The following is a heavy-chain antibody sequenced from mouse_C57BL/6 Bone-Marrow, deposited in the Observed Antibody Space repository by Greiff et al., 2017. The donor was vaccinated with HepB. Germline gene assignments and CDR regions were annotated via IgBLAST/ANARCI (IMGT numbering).Heavy chain of an antibody. D-gene: IGHD2-4*01. J-gene: IGHJ4*01. CDR2: ISDGGSYT. Sequence: EVQVVESGGGLVKPGGSLKLSCAASGFTFSSYAMSWVRQTPEKRLEWVATISDGGSYTYYPDNVKGRFTISRDNAKNNLYLQMSHLKSEDTAMYYCARDHDYDAGYYAMDYWGQGTSVTVSS. V-gene: IGHV5-4*01. CDR3: ARDHDYDAGYYAMDY. CDR1: GFTFSSYA.